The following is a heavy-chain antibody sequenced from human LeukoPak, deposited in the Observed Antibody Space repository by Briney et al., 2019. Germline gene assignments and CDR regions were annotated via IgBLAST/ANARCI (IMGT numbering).Heavy chain of an antibody. D-gene: IGHD3-22*01. CDR2: IIPIFGTA. V-gene: IGHV1-69*13. Sequence: SVKVSYKASGGTFSSYAISWVRQAPGQGLEWMGGIIPIFGTANYAQKFQGRVTITADESTSTAYMELSSLRSGDTAVYYCHYYDSSGYYERSGWFDPWGQGTLVTVSS. CDR3: HYYDSSGYYERSGWFDP. CDR1: GGTFSSYA. J-gene: IGHJ5*02.